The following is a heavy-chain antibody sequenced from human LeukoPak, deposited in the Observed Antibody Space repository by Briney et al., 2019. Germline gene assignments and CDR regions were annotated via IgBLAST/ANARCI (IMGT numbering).Heavy chain of an antibody. D-gene: IGHD2/OR15-2a*01. V-gene: IGHV4-59*01. CDR3: ARRRCNSTRCYLAFDI. CDR1: GGSISSYY. J-gene: IGHJ3*02. Sequence: SETLSLTCTVSGGSISSYYRSWIRQPPGKGLEWIGYIYYRGNSNYNPSLKSRVSTSVDTSKNQFSLNLSSVTAADTAVYYCARRRCNSTRCYLAFDIWGQGTMVTVSS. CDR2: IYYRGNS.